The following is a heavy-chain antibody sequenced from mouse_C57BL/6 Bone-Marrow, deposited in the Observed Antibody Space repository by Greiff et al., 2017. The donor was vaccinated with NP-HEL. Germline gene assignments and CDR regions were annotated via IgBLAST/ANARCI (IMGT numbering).Heavy chain of an antibody. V-gene: IGHV1-55*01. CDR2: IYPGSGST. CDR1: GYTFTSYW. J-gene: IGHJ3*01. CDR3: ARPGFAY. Sequence: QVQLQQPGTELVKPGASVKLSCKASGYTFTSYWITWVKQRPGQGLEWIGDIYPGSGSTNYNEKFKSKATLTVDTSSSTAYMQLSSLTSEDSAVYYCARPGFAYWGQGTLVTVSA.